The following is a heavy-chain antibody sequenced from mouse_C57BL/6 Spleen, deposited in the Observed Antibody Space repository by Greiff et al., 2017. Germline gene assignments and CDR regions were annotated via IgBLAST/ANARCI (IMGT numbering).Heavy chain of an antibody. Sequence: QVQLQQSGAELVRPGSSVKLSCKASGYTFTSYWMHWVKQRPIQGLEWIGNIDPSDSETHYNQKFKDKATLTVDKSSSTAYMQLSSLTSEDSAVYYCARDYGSRDWYFDVWGTGTTVTVSS. CDR2: IDPSDSET. D-gene: IGHD1-1*01. J-gene: IGHJ1*03. CDR3: ARDYGSRDWYFDV. CDR1: GYTFTSYW. V-gene: IGHV1-52*01.